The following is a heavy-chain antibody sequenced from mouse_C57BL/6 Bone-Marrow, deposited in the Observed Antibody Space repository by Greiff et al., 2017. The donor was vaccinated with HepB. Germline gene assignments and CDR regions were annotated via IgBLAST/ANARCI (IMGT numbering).Heavy chain of an antibody. J-gene: IGHJ1*03. CDR2: ISSGSSTI. V-gene: IGHV5-17*01. CDR3: ARGTTVAWYFDV. D-gene: IGHD1-1*01. CDR1: GFTFSDYG. Sequence: EVKLMESGAGLVKPGGSLKLSCAASGFTFSDYGMHWVRQAPEKGLEWVAYISSGSSTIYYADTVKGRFTIPRDNAKNTLFLQMTSLTAEDSAVYYCARGTTVAWYFDVWGTGTTVTVSS.